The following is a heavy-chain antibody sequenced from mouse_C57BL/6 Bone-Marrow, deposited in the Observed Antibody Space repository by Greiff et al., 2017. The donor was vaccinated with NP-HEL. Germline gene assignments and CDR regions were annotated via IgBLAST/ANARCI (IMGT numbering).Heavy chain of an antibody. CDR2: IYPRSGNT. CDR1: GYTFTSYG. V-gene: IGHV1-81*01. D-gene: IGHD1-1*01. J-gene: IGHJ1*03. Sequence: QVQLQQSGAELARPGASVKLSCKASGYTFTSYGISWVKQRTGQGLEWIGEIYPRSGNTYYNQKFKGKATLTADKSSSTAYMELRSLTSEDAAVYFCAACYYGSRGGYFDVWGTGTTVTVSS. CDR3: AACYYGSRGGYFDV.